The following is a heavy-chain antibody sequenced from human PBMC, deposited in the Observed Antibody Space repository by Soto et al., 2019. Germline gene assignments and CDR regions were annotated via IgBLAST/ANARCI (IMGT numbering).Heavy chain of an antibody. D-gene: IGHD2-15*01. V-gene: IGHV6-1*01. Sequence: SQTLSHTCAISLDSVYSNSATWKWVRQSPSSGLEWLGRTYYRSKWYSEYAESVKSRITIKPETSNNQFSLQMNSVTPDDTAVYYCVRARYCSGGSCYKGLDVWGQGTTVTVSS. CDR3: VRARYCSGGSCYKGLDV. CDR1: LDSVYSNSAT. J-gene: IGHJ6*02. CDR2: TYYRSKWYS.